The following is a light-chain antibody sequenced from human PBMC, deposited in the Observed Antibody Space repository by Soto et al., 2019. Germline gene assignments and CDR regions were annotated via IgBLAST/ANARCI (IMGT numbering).Light chain of an antibody. CDR1: SGSIASND. CDR2: ENN. Sequence: NFMLTQPHSVSESPGKTVTISCTRSSGSIASNDVQWYQQRPGSGPTTVIYENNQRPSGVPDRFSGSTDGSSNSASLTISGLQTEDEADYYCQSYDSSTVVFGGGTKVTVL. CDR3: QSYDSSTVV. J-gene: IGLJ2*01. V-gene: IGLV6-57*04.